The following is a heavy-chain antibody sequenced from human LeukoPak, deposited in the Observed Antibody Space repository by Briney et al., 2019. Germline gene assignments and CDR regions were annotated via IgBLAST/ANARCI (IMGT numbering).Heavy chain of an antibody. Sequence: GGSLRLSCAASGFTFSSYGMHWVRQAPGKGLEWVAVIWYDGSNKYYADSVKGRFTISRDNSKNTLYLQMNSLRAEDTAVYYCARVDLQGLGLDYWGQGTLVTVSS. CDR2: IWYDGSNK. CDR3: ARVDLQGLGLDY. V-gene: IGHV3-33*01. J-gene: IGHJ4*02. D-gene: IGHD6-19*01. CDR1: GFTFSSYG.